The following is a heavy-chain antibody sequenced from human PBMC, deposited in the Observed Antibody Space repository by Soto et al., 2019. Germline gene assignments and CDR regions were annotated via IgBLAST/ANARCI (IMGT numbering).Heavy chain of an antibody. V-gene: IGHV3-48*02. CDR1: GFTFSSYS. Sequence: GGSLRLSCAASGFTFSSYSMNWVRQAPGKGLEWVSYISSSSSTIYYADSVKGRFTISRDNAKNSLYLQMNSLRDEDTAVYYCARDKGRWIHDYGDYGGDLWRRGTLVTVSS. CDR2: ISSSSSTI. J-gene: IGHJ2*01. D-gene: IGHD4-17*01. CDR3: ARDKGRWIHDYGDYGGDL.